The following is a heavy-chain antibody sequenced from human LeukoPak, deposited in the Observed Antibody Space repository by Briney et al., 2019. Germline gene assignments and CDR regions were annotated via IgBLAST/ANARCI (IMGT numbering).Heavy chain of an antibody. V-gene: IGHV4-38-2*01. Sequence: SETLSLTCAVSGYSISSGYYWGWIRQPPGKGLQWIGSIFQRGYSYYNPSLKSRVTISVDTSRNQFSLKLSSVTAADTAVYYCAGDKETTGNGRPNWFNPWGQGTLVTVSS. D-gene: IGHD1-1*01. J-gene: IGHJ5*02. CDR3: AGDKETTGNGRPNWFNP. CDR2: IFQRGYS. CDR1: GYSISSGYY.